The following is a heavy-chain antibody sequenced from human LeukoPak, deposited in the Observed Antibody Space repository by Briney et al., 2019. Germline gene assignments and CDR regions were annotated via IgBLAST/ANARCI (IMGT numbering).Heavy chain of an antibody. CDR3: ARWLVAAAGSISMFDY. CDR2: ISAYNGNT. V-gene: IGHV1-18*01. Sequence: ASVKVSCKASGYTFISYGISWVRQAPGQGLEWMGWISAYNGNTNYAQKLQGRVTMTTDTSTSTAYMELRSLRSDDTAVYYCARWLVAAAGSISMFDYWGQGTLVTVSS. J-gene: IGHJ4*02. CDR1: GYTFISYG. D-gene: IGHD6-13*01.